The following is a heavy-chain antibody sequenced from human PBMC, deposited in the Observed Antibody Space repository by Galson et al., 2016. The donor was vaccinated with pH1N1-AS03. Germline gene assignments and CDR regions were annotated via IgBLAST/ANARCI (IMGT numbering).Heavy chain of an antibody. J-gene: IGHJ4*02. CDR1: GFSLSTGGLH. V-gene: IGHV2-5*02. CDR2: LLCDGET. Sequence: PALVKPPQTLTLTCPFSGFSLSTGGLHVAWIRQPPGKALEWLALLLCDGETRYRLSLRSRLTITKDTSKNQVVLTMTNIDPVDTATYYCAGSTHVNEGLDFWGQGTLVTVSS. D-gene: IGHD2-8*01. CDR3: AGSTHVNEGLDF.